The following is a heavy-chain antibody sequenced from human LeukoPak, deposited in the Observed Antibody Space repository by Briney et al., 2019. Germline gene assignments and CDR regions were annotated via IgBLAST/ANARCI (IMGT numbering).Heavy chain of an antibody. Sequence: ASVKVSCKASGYTFTSYYMHWVRQAPGQGLEWMGIINPSGGSTSHAQKFQGRVTMTRDTSTSTVYMELSSLRSEDTAVYYCASRPGTTQPGFDYWGQGTLVTVSS. J-gene: IGHJ4*02. D-gene: IGHD4-11*01. V-gene: IGHV1-46*01. CDR2: INPSGGST. CDR3: ASRPGTTQPGFDY. CDR1: GYTFTSYY.